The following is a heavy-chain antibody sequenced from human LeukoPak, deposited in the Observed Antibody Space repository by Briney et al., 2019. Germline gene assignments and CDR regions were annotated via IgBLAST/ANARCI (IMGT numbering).Heavy chain of an antibody. V-gene: IGHV3-21*01. CDR1: GFTFSTYN. D-gene: IGHD1-26*01. Sequence: GGSLRLSCAASGFTFSTYNMNWVRQAPGKGLEWVSSISGSSSYIYYADSVKGRFSISRDNAKNSLYLQMNSLRAEDTAVYYCARDLLGWELHYFDYWGQGTLVTVSS. CDR2: ISGSSSYI. J-gene: IGHJ4*02. CDR3: ARDLLGWELHYFDY.